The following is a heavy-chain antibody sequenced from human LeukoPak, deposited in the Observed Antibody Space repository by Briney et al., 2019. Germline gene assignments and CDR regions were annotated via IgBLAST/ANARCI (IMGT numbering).Heavy chain of an antibody. J-gene: IGHJ4*02. CDR3: ARPVAGSSVWRSFDY. V-gene: IGHV4-4*02. Sequence: SETLSLTGAVSGGSISSSSWWSWVRQPPGKGLEWIGEIYHGGSTNYNPSLKSRVTISVDKSKNQFSLKLSSVTAADTAVYYCARPVAGSSVWRSFDYWGQGTLVTVSS. CDR2: IYHGGST. D-gene: IGHD6-19*01. CDR1: GGSISSSSW.